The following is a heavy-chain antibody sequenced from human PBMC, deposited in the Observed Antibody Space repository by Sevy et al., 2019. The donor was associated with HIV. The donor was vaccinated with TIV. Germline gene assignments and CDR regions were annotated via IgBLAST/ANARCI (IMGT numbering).Heavy chain of an antibody. V-gene: IGHV1-2*02. J-gene: IGHJ4*02. D-gene: IGHD6-6*01. CDR2: INPNSGGT. Sequence: ASVKVSCKASGYTFTDYFMHWARQAPGRGLEWMGWINPNSGGTNYAQKFQGRVTMTRDTSISTAYMELTRLRSDDTAVYYCARVLRSSSGTDYWGQGTLVTVSS. CDR3: ARVLRSSSGTDY. CDR1: GYTFTDYF.